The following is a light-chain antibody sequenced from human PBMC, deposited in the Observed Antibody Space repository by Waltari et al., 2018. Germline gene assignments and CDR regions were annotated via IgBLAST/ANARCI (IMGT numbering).Light chain of an antibody. Sequence: SSELTQDPAVSVALGQTVRITCQGDSLTTYAANWYQQRPGQAPILDIFSVDDRPSGIPDRFSGSSSGDTASLTITGAQAEDEADYYCNSRDPTTNAVVFGGGTRLTVL. CDR3: NSRDPTTNAVV. CDR1: SLTTYA. CDR2: SVD. V-gene: IGLV3-19*01. J-gene: IGLJ2*01.